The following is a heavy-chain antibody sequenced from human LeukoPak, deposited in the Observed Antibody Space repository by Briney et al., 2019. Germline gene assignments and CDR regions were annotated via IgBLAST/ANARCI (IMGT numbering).Heavy chain of an antibody. CDR1: GYTFTSYD. CDR2: MNPRSGNT. J-gene: IGHJ4*02. CDR3: ARASRTYFGDYLYYFDS. D-gene: IGHD4-17*01. V-gene: IGHV1-8*01. Sequence: ASVKVSCKASGYTFTSYDINWVRQATGQGLEWMGRMNPRSGNTGYAQNFQGRVTMTRNTSITTSYMELSSLTSEDTAVYYCARASRTYFGDYLYYFDSWGQGTQVTVFS.